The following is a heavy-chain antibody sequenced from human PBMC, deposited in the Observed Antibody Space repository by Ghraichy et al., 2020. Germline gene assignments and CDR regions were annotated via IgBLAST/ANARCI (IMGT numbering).Heavy chain of an antibody. CDR2: INPSGGST. CDR3: AREKAAVGPYYYYGMDV. Sequence: ALVKVSCKASGYTFTSYYMHWVRQAPGQGLEWMGIINPSGGSTSYAQKFQGRVTMTRDTSTSTVYMELSSLRSEDTAVYYCAREKAAVGPYYYYGMDVWGQGTTVTVSS. J-gene: IGHJ6*02. CDR1: GYTFTSYY. D-gene: IGHD6-13*01. V-gene: IGHV1-46*01.